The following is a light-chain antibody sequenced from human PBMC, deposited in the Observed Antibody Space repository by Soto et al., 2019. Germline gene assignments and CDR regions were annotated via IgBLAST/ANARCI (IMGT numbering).Light chain of an antibody. CDR1: RTINTY. V-gene: IGKV1-39*01. Sequence: DVRMTQSPSSLSASVGDTITITCRASRTINTYLNWFQQKPGEPPRLLIYGASTLHDGVPSRFSGSGSGADFTLTISGLQPEDFATYYCQQYDNLLSFGGGTKVESK. J-gene: IGKJ4*01. CDR3: QQYDNLLS. CDR2: GAS.